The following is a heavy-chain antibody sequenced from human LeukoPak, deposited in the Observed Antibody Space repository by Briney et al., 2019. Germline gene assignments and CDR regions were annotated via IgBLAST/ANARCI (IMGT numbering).Heavy chain of an antibody. D-gene: IGHD2-15*01. J-gene: IGHJ4*02. Sequence: GGSLRLSCAASGFTLSSYGMSWVRQAPGKGLEWVSAISGSDDGTYYADSVKGRFTISRDNSKNTLYLQMNSLRAEDTAIYYCAKAPVASCRGAFCYPFDCWGQGNLVTVSS. CDR1: GFTLSSYG. CDR3: AKAPVASCRGAFCYPFDC. V-gene: IGHV3-23*01. CDR2: ISGSDDGT.